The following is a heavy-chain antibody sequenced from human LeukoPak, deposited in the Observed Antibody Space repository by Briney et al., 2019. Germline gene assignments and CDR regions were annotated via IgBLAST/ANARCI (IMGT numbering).Heavy chain of an antibody. CDR2: IYYSGST. CDR1: GGSISSYY. CDR3: ARLGGDSGSHFDY. J-gene: IGHJ4*02. Sequence: PSETLSLTCTVSGGSISSYYWSWIRQPPGKGLEWIGYIYYSGSTNYNPSLKSRVTISVDTSKNQFSLKLSSVTAADTAVYYCARLGGDSGSHFDYWGQGTLVTVSS. D-gene: IGHD1-26*01. V-gene: IGHV4-59*08.